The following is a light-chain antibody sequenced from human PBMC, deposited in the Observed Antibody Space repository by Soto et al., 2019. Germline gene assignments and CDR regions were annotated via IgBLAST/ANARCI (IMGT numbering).Light chain of an antibody. Sequence: DIQMPQSPSTLSASVGDRVTITCRASQSISSWLAWYQQNPGKAPKLLIYKASTLESGVPSKFSGSGSGTEFTLTISSLQPDDFATYYCQQYNTYSWTFGQGTKVDIK. CDR1: QSISSW. V-gene: IGKV1-5*03. CDR2: KAS. J-gene: IGKJ1*01. CDR3: QQYNTYSWT.